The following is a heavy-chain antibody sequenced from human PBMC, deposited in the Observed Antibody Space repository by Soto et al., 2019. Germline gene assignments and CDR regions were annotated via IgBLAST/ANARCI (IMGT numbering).Heavy chain of an antibody. D-gene: IGHD2-2*02. Sequence: GESLKISCNGSGYSFTNYWISWVRQMPGKGLEWMGRIDPSDSYTKHSPSFQGHVTISADKSISTAYLQWSSLKASDTAMYYCARQYCRSTSCYIGWFDPWGQGTLVTVSS. CDR1: GYSFTNYW. V-gene: IGHV5-10-1*01. J-gene: IGHJ5*02. CDR3: ARQYCRSTSCYIGWFDP. CDR2: IDPSDSYT.